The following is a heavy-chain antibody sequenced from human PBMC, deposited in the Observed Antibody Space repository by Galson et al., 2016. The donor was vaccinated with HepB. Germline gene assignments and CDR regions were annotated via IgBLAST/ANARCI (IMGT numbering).Heavy chain of an antibody. Sequence: SLRLSCAASGFTVSSNYMSWVRQAPGKGLEWVSVVYSSGNTYYAGSVKGRFTISRDNSKNTLYLQMNSLRAEDTAVDYCARGTGGKYYYGMDVWGQGTTVTVPS. V-gene: IGHV3-53*01. CDR1: GFTVSSNY. CDR2: VYSSGNT. J-gene: IGHJ6*02. CDR3: ARGTGGKYYYGMDV. D-gene: IGHD2-8*02.